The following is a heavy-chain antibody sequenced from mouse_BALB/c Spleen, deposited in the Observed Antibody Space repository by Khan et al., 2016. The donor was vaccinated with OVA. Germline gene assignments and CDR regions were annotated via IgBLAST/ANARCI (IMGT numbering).Heavy chain of an antibody. CDR2: ISTYYGDA. V-gene: IGHV1S137*01. Sequence: QVQLQQSGAELVRPGVSVKISCKGSGYTFTDYAMHWVKQSHAKSLEWIGVISTYYGDADYNQQFKGKATMTVDKSSNTAYMELARLTSEDSAIDYCARGSGNSRFAYWGQGTLVTVSA. CDR1: GYTFTDYA. CDR3: ARGSGNSRFAY. J-gene: IGHJ3*01. D-gene: IGHD1-3*01.